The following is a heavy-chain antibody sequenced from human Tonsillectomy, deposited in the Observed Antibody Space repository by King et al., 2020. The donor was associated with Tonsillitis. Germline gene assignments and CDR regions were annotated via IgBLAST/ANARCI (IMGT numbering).Heavy chain of an antibody. V-gene: IGHV1-2*02. CDR2: INPNSGDT. CDR3: IYYGENLGF. Sequence: QLVQSGAEVKKPGASVKVSCKASGYTFTGFYMHWVRQAPGQGLEWMGWINPNSGDTNNAQKFQGRVTMTRDTSISTAYMEVSRLRSDDTAMYYCIYYGENLGFWGQGTLITVSS. J-gene: IGHJ4*02. D-gene: IGHD2-21*01. CDR1: GYTFTGFY.